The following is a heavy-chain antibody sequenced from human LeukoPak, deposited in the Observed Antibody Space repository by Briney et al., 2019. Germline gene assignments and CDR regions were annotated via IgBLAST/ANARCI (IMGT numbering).Heavy chain of an antibody. J-gene: IGHJ4*02. D-gene: IGHD2-2*01. CDR2: ISSSGSTI. V-gene: IGHV3-48*03. CDR1: GFTFSSYE. Sequence: PGGSLRLSCAASGFTFSSYEMNWVRQAPGKGLEWVSYISSSGSTIYYADSVKGRLTISRDNAKKSLYLQMNSLRAEDTAIYYCARRYCSSTTCTLDYWGQGTQVTVSS. CDR3: ARRYCSSTTCTLDY.